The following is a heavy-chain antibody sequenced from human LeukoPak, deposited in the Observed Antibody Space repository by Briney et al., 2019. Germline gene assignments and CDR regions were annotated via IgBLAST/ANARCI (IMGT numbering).Heavy chain of an antibody. J-gene: IGHJ6*04. V-gene: IGHV3-53*01. CDR1: GFNVSSHY. CDR2: IFSGGTT. Sequence: GGSLGLSCAASGFNVSSHYMSWVRQAPGKGLECVSVIFSGGTTYYTDSVKGRFTISRDNSNNTVYLQIKSLKVEDTAVYYCARRRPIWLGGEDYGLDVWGKGTTVTVSS. CDR3: ARRRPIWLGGEDYGLDV. D-gene: IGHD3-10*01.